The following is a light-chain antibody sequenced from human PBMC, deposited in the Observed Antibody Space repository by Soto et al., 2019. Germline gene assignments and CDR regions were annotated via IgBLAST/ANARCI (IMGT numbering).Light chain of an antibody. V-gene: IGKV3-15*01. CDR1: QSVSSN. CDR2: GAS. CDR3: QQYNNWPPA. J-gene: IGKJ1*01. Sequence: EIVMTQSPATLSVSPGERATPSCRPSQSVSSNLAWYQQKPGQAPRLLIYGASTRATGIPARFSGSGSGTEFTLTISSLQSEDFAVYYCQQYNNWPPAFGQGTKVEIK.